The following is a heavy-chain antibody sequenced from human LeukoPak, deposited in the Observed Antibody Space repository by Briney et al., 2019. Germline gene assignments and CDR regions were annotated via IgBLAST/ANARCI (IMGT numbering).Heavy chain of an antibody. J-gene: IGHJ5*02. CDR2: ISAYNGNT. Sequence: ASVKVSCKASGYTFTTYGISWVRLAPGHGLEWMGWISAYNGNTNYAQHFQGRVTMTTDTSMSTAYMELRSLRSDDTAVYYCARDLIAVRPGWFDPWGQGSLVTVSS. V-gene: IGHV1-18*01. D-gene: IGHD6-6*01. CDR1: GYTFTTYG. CDR3: ARDLIAVRPGWFDP.